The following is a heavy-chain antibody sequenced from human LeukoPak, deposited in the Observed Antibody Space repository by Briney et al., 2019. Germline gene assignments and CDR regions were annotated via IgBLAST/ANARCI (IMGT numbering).Heavy chain of an antibody. CDR2: ISSSSSYI. CDR1: GFTFSSYS. D-gene: IGHD3-10*01. CDR3: ARARYGSGSYWNAFDI. Sequence: GGSLRLSCAASGFTFSSYSMNWVRQAPGKGLEWVSSISSSSSYIYYADSVKGRFTISRDNAKNSLYLQMNSLRAEDTALYYCARARYGSGSYWNAFDIWGQGTMVTVSS. J-gene: IGHJ3*02. V-gene: IGHV3-21*04.